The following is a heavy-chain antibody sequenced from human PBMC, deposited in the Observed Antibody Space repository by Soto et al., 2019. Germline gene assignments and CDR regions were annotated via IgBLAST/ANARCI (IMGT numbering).Heavy chain of an antibody. D-gene: IGHD5-12*01. V-gene: IGHV1-69*13. CDR2: IIPIFGTA. CDR1: GGTFSSYA. CDR3: ARGRVATGYYGMDV. Sequence: SVKVSCKASGGTFSSYAISWVRQAPGQGLEWMGGIIPIFGTANYAQKFQGRVTITADESTSTAYMELSSPRSEDTAVYYCARGRVATGYYGMDVWGQGTTVTVSS. J-gene: IGHJ6*02.